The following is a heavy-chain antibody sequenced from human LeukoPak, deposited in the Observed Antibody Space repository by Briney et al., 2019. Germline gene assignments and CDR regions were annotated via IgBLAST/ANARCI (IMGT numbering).Heavy chain of an antibody. Sequence: SVKVSRKASGGAFSTYAITWVRQAPGQGLEWMGGIIPIFGTTDYAKKFQGRVTITADESTSTAYMELSSLRSEDTAMYYCAVYYYDSSGYNGYFDYWGQGTLVTVSS. CDR3: AVYYYDSSGYNGYFDY. J-gene: IGHJ4*02. CDR2: IIPIFGTT. V-gene: IGHV1-69*01. D-gene: IGHD3-22*01. CDR1: GGAFSTYA.